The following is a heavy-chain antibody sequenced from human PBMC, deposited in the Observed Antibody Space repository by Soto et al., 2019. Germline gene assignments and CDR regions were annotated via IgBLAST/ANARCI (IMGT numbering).Heavy chain of an antibody. Sequence: QVQLQESGPGLVKPSETLSLTCTVSGGSMSGLYWSWIRQSPGKGLEWIGYIYYSGTTKYNSSLNTRVPXSXAXSXHQFSLKLSSVTAADTAVYYCARGRYYYASSGHDPSYYGMDVWGQGTTVTVSS. J-gene: IGHJ6*02. CDR1: GGSMSGLY. V-gene: IGHV4-59*11. CDR2: IYYSGTT. CDR3: ARGRYYYASSGHDPSYYGMDV. D-gene: IGHD3-22*01.